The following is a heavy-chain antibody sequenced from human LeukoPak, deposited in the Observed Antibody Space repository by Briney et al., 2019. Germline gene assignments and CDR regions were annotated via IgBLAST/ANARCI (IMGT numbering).Heavy chain of an antibody. CDR2: IYHSGST. D-gene: IGHD1-26*01. CDR3: ASEARIVGATGGYYFDY. V-gene: IGHV4-30-2*02. J-gene: IGHJ4*02. Sequence: SQTLSLTCTVSGGSISSGGYYWSWIRQPPGKGLEWIGYIYHSGSTYYNPSLKSRVTISVDTSKNQFSLKLSSVTAADTAVYYCASEARIVGATGGYYFDYWGQGTLVTVSS. CDR1: GGSISSGGYY.